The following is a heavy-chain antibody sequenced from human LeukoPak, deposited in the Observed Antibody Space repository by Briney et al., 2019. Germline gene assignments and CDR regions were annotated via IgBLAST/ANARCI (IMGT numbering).Heavy chain of an antibody. CDR3: ATGYYYDSSGYYLDY. CDR1: GYTFTSYD. D-gene: IGHD3-22*01. Sequence: ASVKVSCKASGYTFTSYDINWVRQATGQGLEWMGWMNPNSGNTGYAQKFQGRVTMTEDTSTDTAYMELSSLRSEDTAVYYCATGYYYDSSGYYLDYWGQGTLVTVSS. CDR2: MNPNSGNT. J-gene: IGHJ4*02. V-gene: IGHV1-8*01.